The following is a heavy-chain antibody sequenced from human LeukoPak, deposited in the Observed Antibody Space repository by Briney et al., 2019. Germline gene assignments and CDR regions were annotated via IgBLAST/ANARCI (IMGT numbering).Heavy chain of an antibody. V-gene: IGHV1-46*01. D-gene: IGHD4-23*01. CDR1: GYTFTSYY. CDR2: INPSGGST. Sequence: ASVKVSCKASGYTFTSYYMHWVRQAPGQGLEWMGIINPSGGSTSYAQKFQGRVTMTRDTSTSTVYMELSSLRSEDTAVYYCARVGKSSRYYYYYYYMDVWGKGPRSPSP. J-gene: IGHJ6*03. CDR3: ARVGKSSRYYYYYYYMDV.